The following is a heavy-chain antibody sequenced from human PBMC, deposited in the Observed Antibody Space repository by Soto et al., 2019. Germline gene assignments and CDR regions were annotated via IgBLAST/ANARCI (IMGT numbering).Heavy chain of an antibody. V-gene: IGHV3-48*03. Sequence: GGSLRLSCAASGFTFSSYEMNWVRQAPGKGLEWVSYIGSSGSTIYYADSVKGLFTISRDNAKNSLYLQMNSLRAEDTAVYYCARLRGYPHYWGQGTLVTVSS. CDR1: GFTFSSYE. J-gene: IGHJ4*02. CDR3: ARLRGYPHY. D-gene: IGHD3-16*02. CDR2: IGSSGSTI.